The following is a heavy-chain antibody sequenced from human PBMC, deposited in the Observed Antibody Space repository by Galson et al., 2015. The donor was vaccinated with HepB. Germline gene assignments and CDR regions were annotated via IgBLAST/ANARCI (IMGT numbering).Heavy chain of an antibody. J-gene: IGHJ6*02. CDR3: ARDGSVADTNYYYGMDV. CDR1: GHTSTSYG. Sequence: SVKVSCKAFGHTSTSYGISWVRQAPGQGLEWMGWISAKNGNTKSAQKFQGRVTMTTDTSTSTAYMELRSLRSDDTAVYYCARDGSVADTNYYYGMDVWGQGTPVTVSS. D-gene: IGHD6-19*01. V-gene: IGHV1-18*04. CDR2: ISAKNGNT.